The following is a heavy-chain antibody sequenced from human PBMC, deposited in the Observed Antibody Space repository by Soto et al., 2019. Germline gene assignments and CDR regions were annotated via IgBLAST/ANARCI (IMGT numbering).Heavy chain of an antibody. J-gene: IGHJ5*02. V-gene: IGHV3-30*03. CDR3: ARAPRGFSAYDASLQIDT. D-gene: IGHD5-12*01. CDR2: ISSDGSDK. CDR1: ESTFSNSG. Sequence: PGGSLRLSCAAYESTFSNSGMHWVRQAPGKGLKWVAVISSDGSDKYYADSVKGRFTISRDNSKNTLYLQMNSLRPEDTAVYYCARAPRGFSAYDASLQIDTWGQGTLVTVSS.